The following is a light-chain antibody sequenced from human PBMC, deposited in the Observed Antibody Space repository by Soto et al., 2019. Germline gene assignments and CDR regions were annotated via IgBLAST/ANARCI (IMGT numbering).Light chain of an antibody. V-gene: IGKV3-11*01. J-gene: IGKJ5*01. CDR1: QSVSAY. Sequence: EIVLTQSPATLSLSPGERATLSCRAGQSVSAYLAWYQQKAGQAPRLLMYDASNRATGIPARFSGSGSGTDFTLTISSLEPEDFAVYYCQQRSNWPPTFGQGTRLEIK. CDR3: QQRSNWPPT. CDR2: DAS.